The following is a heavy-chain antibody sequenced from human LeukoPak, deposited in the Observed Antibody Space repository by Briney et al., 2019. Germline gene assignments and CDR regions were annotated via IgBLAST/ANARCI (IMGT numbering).Heavy chain of an antibody. V-gene: IGHV4-30-4*01. CDR1: GGSICSGDYY. J-gene: IGHJ5*02. CDR3: ARARGHSSGPGWFDP. CDR2: ISYSVST. Sequence: PSETLSLSCTVSGGSICSGDYYWSWIRQPPGKGLEWIGYISYSVSTYYNPSLKSRVTISVDTSKNQFSLKLSSVTAADTAVYYCARARGHSSGPGWFDPWGQGTLVTVSS. D-gene: IGHD6-19*01.